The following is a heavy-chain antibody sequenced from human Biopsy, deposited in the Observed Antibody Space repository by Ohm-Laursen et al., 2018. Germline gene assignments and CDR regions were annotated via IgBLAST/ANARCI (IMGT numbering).Heavy chain of an antibody. D-gene: IGHD6-13*01. J-gene: IGHJ4*02. Sequence: SLRLSCSASGFRFGDYAMHWVRQAPGKGLEWVSGISWNSDTIDYAVSVRGRFTISRDNAKNSLYLQMSSLRAENTAFYYCAKEGPPKDYSSSFHSWGQGTLVTVPP. CDR2: ISWNSDTI. V-gene: IGHV3-9*01. CDR1: GFRFGDYA. CDR3: AKEGPPKDYSSSFHS.